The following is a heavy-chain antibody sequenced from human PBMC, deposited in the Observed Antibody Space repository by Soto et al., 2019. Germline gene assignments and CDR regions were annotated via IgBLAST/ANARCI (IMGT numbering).Heavy chain of an antibody. V-gene: IGHV5-51*01. CDR2: IYPGDSET. D-gene: IGHD5-12*01. Sequence: GESLKISCKGSGYSFTSYWIGWVRQIPGKGLEWMGIIYPGDSETRYGPSFEGQVTMSADKSISTAYLQWNSLKASDTAMYYCARTRGPDAFDMLGQETMFNISS. CDR3: ARTRGPDAFDM. CDR1: GYSFTSYW. J-gene: IGHJ3*02.